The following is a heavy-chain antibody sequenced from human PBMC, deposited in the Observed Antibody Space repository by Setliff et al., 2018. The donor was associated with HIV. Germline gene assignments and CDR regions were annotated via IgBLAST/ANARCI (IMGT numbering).Heavy chain of an antibody. CDR3: ARVRGSSGWYVFDY. J-gene: IGHJ4*02. CDR2: FHHSGST. D-gene: IGHD6-19*01. CDR1: GDSINNYY. V-gene: IGHV4-38-2*02. Sequence: SETLSLTCNVSGDSINNYYWGWIRQPPGKGLQWIGSFHHSGSTSFNPSLRSRVTISVDTSKNQFSLKLTSVTAADTAVYYCARVRGSSGWYVFDYWGQGTLVTVSS.